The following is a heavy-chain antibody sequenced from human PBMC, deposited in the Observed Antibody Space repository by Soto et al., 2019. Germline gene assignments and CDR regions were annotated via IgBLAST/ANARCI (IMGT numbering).Heavy chain of an antibody. D-gene: IGHD1-1*01. J-gene: IGHJ6*02. Sequence: EVQLLEAGGGLVQPGGSQRLSCAASGFTFSSYAMTWVRQAPWKGLEWVSTLSGSGGSTYYAASVKGRFTISRDNSKDTLYLEMNSLRGEDTAVYFCAKQQGPGTPYYYAMDVWGQGTAVTVSS. CDR3: AKQQGPGTPYYYAMDV. CDR1: GFTFSSYA. CDR2: LSGSGGST. V-gene: IGHV3-23*01.